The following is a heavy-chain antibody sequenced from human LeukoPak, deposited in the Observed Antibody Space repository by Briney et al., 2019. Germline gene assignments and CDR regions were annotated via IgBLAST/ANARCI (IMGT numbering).Heavy chain of an antibody. Sequence: GGSLRLSCAAFGFTFSSYSMNWVRQAPGKGLEWVSSINNSGSYIVYADSVKGRFTVSRDNAKSSLYLEMNSLRAEDTAVYYCARLPPQLGVRGVHGFDYWGQGTLVTVSS. V-gene: IGHV3-21*06. CDR2: INNSGSYI. CDR3: ARLPPQLGVRGVHGFDY. CDR1: GFTFSSYS. D-gene: IGHD3-10*01. J-gene: IGHJ4*02.